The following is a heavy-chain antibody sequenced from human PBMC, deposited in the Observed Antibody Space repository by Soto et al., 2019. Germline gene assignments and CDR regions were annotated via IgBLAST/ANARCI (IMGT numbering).Heavy chain of an antibody. D-gene: IGHD6-13*01. V-gene: IGHV3-30-3*01. CDR3: ARSNIAAGHYYYYYGMDV. CDR1: GFTFSSYA. Sequence: GGSLRLSCAASGFTFSSYAMHWVRQAPGKGLEWVAVISYDGSNKYYADSVKGRFTISRDNSKNTLYLQMNSLRAEDTAVYYCARSNIAAGHYYYYYGMDVWGQGTTGTVS. J-gene: IGHJ6*02. CDR2: ISYDGSNK.